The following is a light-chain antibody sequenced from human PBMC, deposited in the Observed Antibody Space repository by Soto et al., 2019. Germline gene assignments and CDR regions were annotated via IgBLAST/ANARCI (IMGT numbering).Light chain of an antibody. J-gene: IGLJ2*01. CDR3: SSYTSSSTVV. CDR2: EVS. Sequence: QSALTQPASVSGSPGQSITISCTGTSSDVGGYNYVSWYQQHPGKAPKLMIYEVSNRPSGVSNRFSGSKSGNTASLTISGLQAEDEADYYCSSYTSSSTVVFGGGTQGTVL. V-gene: IGLV2-14*01. CDR1: SSDVGGYNY.